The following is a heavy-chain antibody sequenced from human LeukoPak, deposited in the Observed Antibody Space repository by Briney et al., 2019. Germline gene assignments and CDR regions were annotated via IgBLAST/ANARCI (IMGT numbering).Heavy chain of an antibody. V-gene: IGHV4-39*01. D-gene: IGHD3-10*01. J-gene: IGHJ5*02. Sequence: SETLSLTCSVSGASISSSDYYWAWIRQPPGKGLEWIGTIYYNGNTYHNPSLKSRVTMSVDTSKNQFSLNLSSLRAADTAVYYCATQRVRADNWFDPWGQGTLVTVSS. CDR3: ATQRVRADNWFDP. CDR1: GASISSSDYY. CDR2: IYYNGNT.